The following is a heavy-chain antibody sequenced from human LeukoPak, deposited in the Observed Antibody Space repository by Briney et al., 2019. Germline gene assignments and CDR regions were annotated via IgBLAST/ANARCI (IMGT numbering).Heavy chain of an antibody. D-gene: IGHD2-8*02. V-gene: IGHV3-53*01. CDR1: GFTVSSNY. CDR2: IYSGGST. J-gene: IGHJ4*02. CDR3: ARGGSYGTAGPKFAY. Sequence: PGGSLRLSCAASGFTVSSNYMSWVRQAPGKGLEWVSVIYSGGSTYYADSVKGRFTISRDNSKNTLYLQMNSLRAEDTAVYYCARGGSYGTAGPKFAYWGQGTLVTVSS.